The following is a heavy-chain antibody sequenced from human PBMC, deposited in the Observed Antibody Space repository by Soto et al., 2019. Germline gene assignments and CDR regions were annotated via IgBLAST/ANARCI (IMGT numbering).Heavy chain of an antibody. Sequence: EVQLVESGGGLVQPGGSLRLSCAASGFTFSDHYMDGVRQAPGKGLEWVGRIKNKGGSSTTEYAASVKGRFSISRDDSEKSVYLQMNSLKTEDTPVYYCATLWERRFDAWGQGTLVTVSS. CDR2: IKNKGGSSTT. V-gene: IGHV3-72*01. CDR1: GFTFSDHY. D-gene: IGHD1-26*01. J-gene: IGHJ5*02. CDR3: ATLWERRFDA.